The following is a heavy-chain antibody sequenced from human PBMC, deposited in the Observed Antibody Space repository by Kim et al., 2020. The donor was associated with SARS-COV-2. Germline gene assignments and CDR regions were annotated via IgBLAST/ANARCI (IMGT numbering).Heavy chain of an antibody. Sequence: SETLSLTCTVSGGSISSTDYYWAWIRQPPGKGLEWIGSIYYSGTTYDNPSLKSRVTISVDTSKNQFSLNLSSVTAADTAVYYCARHSRGWNSCPPFDCWG. CDR2: IYYSGTT. J-gene: IGHJ4*01. CDR3: ARHSRGWNSCPPFDC. V-gene: IGHV4-39*01. CDR1: GGSISSTDYY. D-gene: IGHD1-1*01.